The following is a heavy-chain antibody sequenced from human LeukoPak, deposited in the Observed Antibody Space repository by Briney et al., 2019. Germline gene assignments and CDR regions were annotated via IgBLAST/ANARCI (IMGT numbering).Heavy chain of an antibody. J-gene: IGHJ4*02. D-gene: IGHD3-16*01. V-gene: IGHV1-46*01. CDR1: GYTFTSYY. CDR3: AKGAPMITWWTKFDY. Sequence: GASVKVSCKASGYTFTSYYMHWVRQAPGQGLEWMGIINPSGGSTSYAQKFQGRVTMTRDTSTSTVYMELSSLRSEDTAVYYCAKGAPMITWWTKFDYWGQGTLVTVSS. CDR2: INPSGGST.